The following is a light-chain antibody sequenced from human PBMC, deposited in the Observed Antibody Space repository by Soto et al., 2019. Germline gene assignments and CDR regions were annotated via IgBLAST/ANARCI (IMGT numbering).Light chain of an antibody. Sequence: EIVLTQSPATLSLSPGERATLSCRASERVSTYLAWYQQKPGQAPRLLIYDAPNRATGIPARFSGSGSGTDFTLTISSLEPEDFAVYYCQQRSNWPALTFGGGTKVEIK. J-gene: IGKJ4*01. V-gene: IGKV3-11*01. CDR2: DAP. CDR1: ERVSTY. CDR3: QQRSNWPALT.